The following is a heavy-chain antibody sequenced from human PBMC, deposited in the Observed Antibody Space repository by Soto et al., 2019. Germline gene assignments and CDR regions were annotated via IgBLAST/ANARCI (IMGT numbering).Heavy chain of an antibody. Sequence: SETLSLTCTVSGGSVSSGSYYWSWIRQPPGKGLDWIGYIYYSGSTNYNPSLKSRVTISVDTSKNQFSLKLSSVTAADTAVYYCARDRIMITFGGVFARHWFDPWGQGTLVTVSS. J-gene: IGHJ5*02. D-gene: IGHD3-16*02. V-gene: IGHV4-61*01. CDR3: ARDRIMITFGGVFARHWFDP. CDR1: GGSVSSGSYY. CDR2: IYYSGST.